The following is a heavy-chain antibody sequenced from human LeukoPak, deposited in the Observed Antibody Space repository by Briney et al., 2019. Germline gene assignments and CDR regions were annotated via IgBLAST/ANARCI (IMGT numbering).Heavy chain of an antibody. CDR2: INPSGGST. D-gene: IGHD2-21*01. CDR3: ARDPHSGDDAFDI. Sequence: ASVKVSCKASGYTFTSYYMHWVRQAPGQGLEWMGIINPSGGSTSYAQKFQGRVTMTRDTSTSTVYMEPSSLRSEDTAVYYCARDPHSGDDAFDIWGQGTMVTVSS. J-gene: IGHJ3*02. CDR1: GYTFTSYY. V-gene: IGHV1-46*01.